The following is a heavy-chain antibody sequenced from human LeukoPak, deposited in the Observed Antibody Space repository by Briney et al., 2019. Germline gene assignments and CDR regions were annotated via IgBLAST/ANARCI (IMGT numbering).Heavy chain of an antibody. CDR2: IYYSGST. CDR3: ARHYYDSSGYNGDRAFDI. V-gene: IGHV4-31*03. J-gene: IGHJ3*02. Sequence: SETLSLTCTVSGGSISSGGYYWSWIRQHPGKGLEWIGYIYYSGSTYYNPSLKSRVTISVDTSKNQFSLKLSSVTAADTAVYYCARHYYDSSGYNGDRAFDIWAKGQWSPSLQ. D-gene: IGHD3-22*01. CDR1: GGSISSGGYY.